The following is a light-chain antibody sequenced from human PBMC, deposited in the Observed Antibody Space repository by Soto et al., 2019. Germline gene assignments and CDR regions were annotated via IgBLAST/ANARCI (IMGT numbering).Light chain of an antibody. CDR3: VLYMGSGISV. V-gene: IGLV8-61*01. Sequence: QTVVTQEPSFSVSPGRTVTLTCGWSSGTVSTSYYPSWYQQTPGQAPRTLIYSTNTRSSGVPDRFSGSILGNKAALTITGAQADDESDYYCVLYMGSGISVFGGGTKVTVL. CDR1: SGTVSTSYY. CDR2: STN. J-gene: IGLJ2*01.